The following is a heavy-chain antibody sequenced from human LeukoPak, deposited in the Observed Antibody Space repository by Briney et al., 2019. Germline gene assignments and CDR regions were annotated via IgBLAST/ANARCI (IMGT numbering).Heavy chain of an antibody. D-gene: IGHD6-19*01. V-gene: IGHV3-7*01. Sequence: PGGSLRLSCAASGFTFSNFWMSWVRQAPGKGLEWVANIKQDGFEKYYVDSVRGRFTVSRDNARNALYLQMNSLRVEDTAVYYCTRVIVAVPGYFDYFDFWGQGALVTVS. CDR1: GFTFSNFW. J-gene: IGHJ4*02. CDR2: IKQDGFEK. CDR3: TRVIVAVPGYFDYFDF.